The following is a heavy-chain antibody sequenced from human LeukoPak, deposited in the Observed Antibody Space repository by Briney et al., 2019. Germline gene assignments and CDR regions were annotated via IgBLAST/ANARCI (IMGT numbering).Heavy chain of an antibody. V-gene: IGHV3-23*01. CDR2: ISGSGGST. J-gene: IGHJ6*03. Sequence: ETLSLTCAVYGGSFSGYYWSWVRQAPGKGLEWVSAISGSGGSTYYADSVKGRFTISRDNAENSLYLQMNSLRAEDTAVYYCAREYYFYHMDGWGEGTTVTVSS. CDR1: GGSFSGYY. CDR3: AREYYFYHMDG.